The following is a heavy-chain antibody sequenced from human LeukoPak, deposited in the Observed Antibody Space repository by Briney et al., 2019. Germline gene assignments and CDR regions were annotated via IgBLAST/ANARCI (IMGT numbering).Heavy chain of an antibody. CDR2: IYYSGST. CDR3: ARIPLYGSGSYSFDY. J-gene: IGHJ4*02. Sequence: PSGTLSLTCTVSGGSVSSGSYYWSWIRQPPGKGLEWIGYIYYSGSTNYNPSLKSRVTISVDTSKNQFSLKLSSVTAADTAVYYCARIPLYGSGSYSFDYWGQGTLVTVSS. V-gene: IGHV4-61*01. D-gene: IGHD3-10*01. CDR1: GGSVSSGSYY.